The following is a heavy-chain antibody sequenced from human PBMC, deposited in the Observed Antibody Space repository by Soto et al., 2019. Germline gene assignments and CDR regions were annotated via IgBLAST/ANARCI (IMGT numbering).Heavy chain of an antibody. CDR1: GYTFTSYG. V-gene: IGHV1-18*01. D-gene: IGHD3-22*01. Sequence: GASVKVSCKASGYTFTSYGISWVRQAPGQGLEWMGWISAYNGNTNYAQKLQGRVTMTTDTSTSTAYMELRSLRSDDTAVYYCARDSPDFYDRIDNWFDPWGQGTLVTVSS. J-gene: IGHJ5*02. CDR3: ARDSPDFYDRIDNWFDP. CDR2: ISAYNGNT.